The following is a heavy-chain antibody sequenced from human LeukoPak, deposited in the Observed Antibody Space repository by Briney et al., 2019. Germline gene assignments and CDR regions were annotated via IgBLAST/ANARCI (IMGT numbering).Heavy chain of an antibody. CDR2: ISAYSGYT. CDR3: ARTSTSGFDP. CDR1: GYTFTSYA. Sequence: ASVKVSCKASGYTFTSYAMNWVRQAPGQGLEWMGWISAYSGYTNSAQKFQGRITMTTDTSTSTAYMELRSLRSDDTALYYCARTSTSGFDPWGQGTLVTVSS. D-gene: IGHD2-8*02. J-gene: IGHJ5*02. V-gene: IGHV1-18*01.